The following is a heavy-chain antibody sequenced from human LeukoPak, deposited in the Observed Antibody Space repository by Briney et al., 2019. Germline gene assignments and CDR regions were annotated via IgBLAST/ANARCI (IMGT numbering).Heavy chain of an antibody. J-gene: IGHJ5*02. CDR2: MNPNSGNT. V-gene: IGHV1-8*03. CDR1: GYTFTSYD. Sequence: EASVRVSCKASGYTFTSYDINWVRQATGQGLEWMGWMNPNSGNTGYAQKFQGRVTITRNTSISTAYMELSSLRSDDTAVYYCARDYYGSENWFDPWGQGTLVTVSS. CDR3: ARDYYGSENWFDP. D-gene: IGHD3-10*01.